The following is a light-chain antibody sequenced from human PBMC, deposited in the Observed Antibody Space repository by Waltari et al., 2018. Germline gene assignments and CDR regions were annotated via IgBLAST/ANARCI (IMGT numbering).Light chain of an antibody. CDR3: AAWDDSLV. CDR2: RNN. J-gene: IGLJ3*02. CDR1: SSNIGSNY. Sequence: QSVLTQPPSVSGTPGQRVTISCSGSSSNIGSNYVYWYQQLPGTAPKLLIYRNNQRPSGVPDRFSGSKSGTSASLAISGLRSEDEADYYCAAWDDSLVFGGGTKLTVL. V-gene: IGLV1-47*01.